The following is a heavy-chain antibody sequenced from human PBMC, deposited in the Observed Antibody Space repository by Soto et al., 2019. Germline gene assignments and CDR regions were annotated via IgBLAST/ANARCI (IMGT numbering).Heavy chain of an antibody. CDR1: GFTFTSSA. D-gene: IGHD3-3*01. J-gene: IGHJ6*02. V-gene: IGHV1-58*01. Sequence: SVKVSCKASGFTFTSSAVQWVRQARGQRLEWIGWIVVGSGNTNYAQKFQERVTITRDMSTSTAYMELSSLRSVDTAVYYCAADRGYDFWSGYYYYGMDVWGQGTTVTVSS. CDR3: AADRGYDFWSGYYYYGMDV. CDR2: IVVGSGNT.